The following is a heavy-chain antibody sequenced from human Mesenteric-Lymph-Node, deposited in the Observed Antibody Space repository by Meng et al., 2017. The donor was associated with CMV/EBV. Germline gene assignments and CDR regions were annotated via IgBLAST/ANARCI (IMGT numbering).Heavy chain of an antibody. CDR2: IKHDGSEK. D-gene: IGHD1-26*01. J-gene: IGHJ4*02. CDR3: AKTSYPSVVGATSLLFDY. CDR1: GFTFSSYW. Sequence: GGSLRLSCAASGFTFSSYWMNWVRQAPGKGLEWVANIKHDGSEKYYVDSVKGRFTISRDNAKNSLYLQMSSLRAEDTALYYCAKTSYPSVVGATSLLFDYWGQGTLVTVSS. V-gene: IGHV3-7*03.